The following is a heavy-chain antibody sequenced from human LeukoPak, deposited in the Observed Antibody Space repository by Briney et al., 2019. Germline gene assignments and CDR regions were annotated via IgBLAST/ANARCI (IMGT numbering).Heavy chain of an antibody. D-gene: IGHD3-10*01. V-gene: IGHV1-2*02. CDR1: GYTFTSYY. Sequence: ASVKVSCKASGYTFTSYYMHWVRQAPGQGLEWMGWINPNSGGTNYAQKFQGRVTMTRDTSISTAYMELSRLRSDDTAVYYCARVNLVRGSLDYYYYYMDVWGKGTTVTISS. J-gene: IGHJ6*03. CDR2: INPNSGGT. CDR3: ARVNLVRGSLDYYYYYMDV.